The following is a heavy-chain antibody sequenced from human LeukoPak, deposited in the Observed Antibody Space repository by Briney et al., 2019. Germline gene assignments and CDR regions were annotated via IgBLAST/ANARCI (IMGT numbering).Heavy chain of an antibody. J-gene: IGHJ6*03. Sequence: GGSLRLSCAASGFTFSSYSMNWVRQAPGKGLEWVSSISSSSSYIYYADSVKGRFTISRDNAKNSLYLQMNSLRAEDTAVYYCARVLGIDYYYYMDVWGKGTTVTVSS. V-gene: IGHV3-21*01. D-gene: IGHD1-26*01. CDR2: ISSSSSYI. CDR3: ARVLGIDYYYYMDV. CDR1: GFTFSSYS.